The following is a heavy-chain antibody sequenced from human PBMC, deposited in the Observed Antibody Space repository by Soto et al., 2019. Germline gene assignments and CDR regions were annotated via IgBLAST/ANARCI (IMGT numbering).Heavy chain of an antibody. D-gene: IGHD2-21*02. J-gene: IGHJ4*02. CDR2: INSGSSVI. Sequence: GGAHRLSSGVVWLKCVAQSGSRVLQEPGKGLEWVSYINSGSSVIYYSASVKGRFTISRDNAGNSLYLQMNSLTDDDTAVYYCVRSGRTANYYFDHWGLGTLVTVSS. CDR1: WLKCVAQS. V-gene: IGHV3-48*02. CDR3: VRSGRTANYYFDH.